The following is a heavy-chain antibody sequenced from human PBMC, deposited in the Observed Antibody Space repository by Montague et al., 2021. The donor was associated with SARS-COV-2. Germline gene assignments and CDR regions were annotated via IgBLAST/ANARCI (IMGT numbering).Heavy chain of an antibody. CDR1: GFIFSTYT. J-gene: IGHJ3*02. CDR3: ARGYGGTYFGAFDI. Sequence: SLRLSCAASGFIFSTYTMHWVRQAPGKGLEWVAVISYDGSNKYYXDSVKGRFTISRDNSKNTLYLQMNSLRPEDTAVYYCARGYGGTYFGAFDIWGRGTMVTVSS. CDR2: ISYDGSNK. D-gene: IGHD1-26*01. V-gene: IGHV3-30-3*01.